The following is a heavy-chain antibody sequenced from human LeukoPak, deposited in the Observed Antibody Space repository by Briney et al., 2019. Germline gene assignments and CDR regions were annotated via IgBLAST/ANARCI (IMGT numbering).Heavy chain of an antibody. V-gene: IGHV3-48*01. J-gene: IGHJ6*03. CDR3: ASSEAYYYYMDV. Sequence: GGSLRLSCAASGFTFSSYSMNWVRQAPGKGLEWVSYISSSSSTIYYADSVKGRFTISRDNAKNTLYLQMNSLRAEDTAVYYCASSEAYYYYMDVWGKGTTVTVSS. CDR2: ISSSSSTI. CDR1: GFTFSSYS.